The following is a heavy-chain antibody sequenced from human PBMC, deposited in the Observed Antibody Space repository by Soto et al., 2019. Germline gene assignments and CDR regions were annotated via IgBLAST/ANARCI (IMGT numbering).Heavy chain of an antibody. V-gene: IGHV3-33*01. Sequence: GGSLRLSCAASGFIFSSFGMHWVRQAPGKGLEWVAHIWYDGSNTYYADSMKGRFTVSRDNAKNSVYLEMNSLSAEDTALYYCARESEDLTSNFDYWGQGTLVTVSS. CDR2: IWYDGSNT. CDR1: GFIFSSFG. J-gene: IGHJ4*02. CDR3: ARESEDLTSNFDY.